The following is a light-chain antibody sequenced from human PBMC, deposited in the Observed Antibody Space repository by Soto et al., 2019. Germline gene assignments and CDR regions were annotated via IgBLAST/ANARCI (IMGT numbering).Light chain of an antibody. CDR3: QQRSNWPPLT. Sequence: EIVLTQSPATLSLSPGERATLSCRASQSVSYYLAWYQQKPGQAPRLLIYDASNRATGIPDRFSGSGSGTDFTLTISSLEPEDFAVYYCQQRSNWPPLTFGGGTKVDIK. CDR2: DAS. V-gene: IGKV3-11*01. CDR1: QSVSYY. J-gene: IGKJ4*01.